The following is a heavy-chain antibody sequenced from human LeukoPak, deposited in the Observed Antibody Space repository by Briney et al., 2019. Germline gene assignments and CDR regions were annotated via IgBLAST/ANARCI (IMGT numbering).Heavy chain of an antibody. CDR2: ISSSSSYI. Sequence: PGGSLRLSCAASGFTLRSYAMSWVRQAPGKGLEWVSSISSSSSYIYYADSVKGRFTISRDNAKNSLYLQMNSLRAEDTAVYYCARDGGSSWYEAFDIWGQGTMVTVSS. D-gene: IGHD6-13*01. CDR3: ARDGGSSWYEAFDI. CDR1: GFTLRSYA. J-gene: IGHJ3*02. V-gene: IGHV3-21*01.